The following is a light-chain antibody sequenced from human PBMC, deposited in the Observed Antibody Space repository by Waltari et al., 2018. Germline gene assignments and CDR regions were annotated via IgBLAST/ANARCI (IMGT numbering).Light chain of an antibody. CDR2: KVF. CDR3: MQGTYGLT. J-gene: IGKJ4*01. V-gene: IGKV2-30*02. CDR1: QSLVHSDGNTY. Sequence: DVVMTQSPLSLPVTLGQLASISCRSSQSLVHSDGNTYLKWFHQRPGQSPRSLIYKVFKRESGVPDRFSGSGSGTNFTLKISRVEAEDVGVYFCMQGTYGLTFGGGTKVEIK.